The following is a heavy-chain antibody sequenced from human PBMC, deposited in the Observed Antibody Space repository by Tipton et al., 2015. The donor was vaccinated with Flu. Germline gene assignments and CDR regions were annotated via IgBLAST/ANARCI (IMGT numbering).Heavy chain of an antibody. D-gene: IGHD3-10*01. Sequence: SLRLSCAASGFTFSSFWMNWVRQAPGKGLEWVANIKQDGSQKYYVDSLKGRFTISRDNAKNSLYLQMNSLRAEDTAVYYCARGSPSGSYYFVSWGQGTLVTVSS. CDR1: GFTFSSFW. J-gene: IGHJ4*02. CDR2: IKQDGSQK. V-gene: IGHV3-7*01. CDR3: ARGSPSGSYYFVS.